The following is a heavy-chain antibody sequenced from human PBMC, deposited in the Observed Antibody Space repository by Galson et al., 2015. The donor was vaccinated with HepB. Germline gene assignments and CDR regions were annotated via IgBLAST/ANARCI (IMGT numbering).Heavy chain of an antibody. V-gene: IGHV3-33*01. D-gene: IGHD3-16*02. CDR3: ARDGLGELSYDY. CDR2: IWYDGNNK. CDR1: GFTFINYG. Sequence: SLRLSCAASGFTFINYGMHWVRQAQGKGLEWVAVIWYDGNNKYYADSVKGRFTISRDNSKNTMYLQMNSLRAEDTAVYYCARDGLGELSYDYWGQGTLVTVSS. J-gene: IGHJ4*02.